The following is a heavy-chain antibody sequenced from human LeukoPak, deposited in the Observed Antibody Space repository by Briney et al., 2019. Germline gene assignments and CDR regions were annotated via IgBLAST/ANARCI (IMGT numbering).Heavy chain of an antibody. CDR1: GYXFTTYY. CDR2: INPSGGTT. Sequence: ASVKVSCKASGYXFTTYYIHWVRQAPGQGLKWMGIINPSGGTTSYTQKFQGRVTMTRDTSTSTVYMELTSLRSEDTAVYYCARGGSGTWFCHDYWGQGTLVTVSS. V-gene: IGHV1-46*01. CDR3: ARGGSGTWFCHDY. D-gene: IGHD2-15*01. J-gene: IGHJ4*02.